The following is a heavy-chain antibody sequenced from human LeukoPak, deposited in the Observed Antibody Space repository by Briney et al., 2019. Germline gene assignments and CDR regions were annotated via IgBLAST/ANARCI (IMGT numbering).Heavy chain of an antibody. CDR3: ARAGYSSSNWFDP. CDR2: IHTSGST. V-gene: IGHV4-4*07. J-gene: IGHJ5*02. D-gene: IGHD6-13*01. Sequence: SETLSLTCTVSGGSITSYYWSWIRQPAGKGLEWIGRIHTSGSTNYSPSLKSRVTMSVDTSKNQFSLKLNSVTAADTAVYYCARAGYSSSNWFDPWGQGTLVTVSS. CDR1: GGSITSYY.